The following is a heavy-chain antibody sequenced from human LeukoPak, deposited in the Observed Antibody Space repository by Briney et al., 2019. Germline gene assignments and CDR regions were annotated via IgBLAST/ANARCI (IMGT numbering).Heavy chain of an antibody. D-gene: IGHD5-12*01. CDR1: VGTFSIYA. Sequence: GSSVKVSFKSSVGTFSIYAISWVRQAPGQGLEWMGRIIPIFGTANYAQKFQGRVTITADKSTSTAYMELSSLRSEDTAVYYCATDAHIVATIYYFDYWGQGTLVTVSS. J-gene: IGHJ4*02. V-gene: IGHV1-69*06. CDR2: IIPIFGTA. CDR3: ATDAHIVATIYYFDY.